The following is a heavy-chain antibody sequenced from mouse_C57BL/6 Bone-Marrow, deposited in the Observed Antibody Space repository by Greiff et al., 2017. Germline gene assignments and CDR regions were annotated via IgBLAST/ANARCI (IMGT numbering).Heavy chain of an antibody. CDR2: IRSKSNNYAT. D-gene: IGHD2-5*01. J-gene: IGHJ4*01. CDR1: GFSFNTYA. Sequence: DVMLVESGGGLVQPKGSLKLSCAASGFSFNTYAMNWVRQAPGKGLEWVARIRSKSNNYATYYADSVKDRFTISRDDSESMLYLQMNNLKTEDTAMYYCVRQHSNSTGAMDYWGQGTSVTVSS. CDR3: VRQHSNSTGAMDY. V-gene: IGHV10-1*01.